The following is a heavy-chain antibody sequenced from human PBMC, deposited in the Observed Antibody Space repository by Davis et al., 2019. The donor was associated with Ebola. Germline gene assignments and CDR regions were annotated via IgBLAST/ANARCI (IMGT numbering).Heavy chain of an antibody. CDR2: ISYDGSNK. CDR1: GFTFSSYG. CDR3: LGVTGGFDY. V-gene: IGHV3-30*03. J-gene: IGHJ4*02. Sequence: GESLKISCAASGFTFSSYGMHWVRQAPGKGLEWVAVISYDGSNKYYADSVKGRFTISRDNSKNTLYLQMNSLRAEDTAVYYCLGVTGGFDYWGQGTLVTVSS. D-gene: IGHD7-27*01.